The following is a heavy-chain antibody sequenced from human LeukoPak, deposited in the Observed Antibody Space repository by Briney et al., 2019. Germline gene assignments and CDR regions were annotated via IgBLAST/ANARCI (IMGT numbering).Heavy chain of an antibody. CDR1: GGTFSSYA. CDR3: ARGYCSSTSCYDYYYYMDV. V-gene: IGHV1-69*05. J-gene: IGHJ6*03. D-gene: IGHD2-2*01. Sequence: SVKVSCKASGGTFSSYAISWVRQAPGQRLEWMGRIIPIFGTANYAQKFQGRVTITMDESTSTAYMELSSLRSEDTAVYYCARGYCSSTSCYDYYYYMDVWGKGTTVTVSS. CDR2: IIPIFGTA.